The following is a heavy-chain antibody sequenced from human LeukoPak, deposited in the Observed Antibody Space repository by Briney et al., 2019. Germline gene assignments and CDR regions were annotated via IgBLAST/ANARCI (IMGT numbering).Heavy chain of an antibody. CDR2: IYPGDSET. CDR1: GYIFTTYW. D-gene: IGHD6-19*01. Sequence: GESLKISCKGSGYIFTTYWIGWVRQMPGKGLEWMGIIYPGDSETRYSPSLQGQVTISADKSISTAYLQWSSLKASDTAMYYCARRKAVAGRYYFDYWGQGSLVTVSS. J-gene: IGHJ4*02. CDR3: ARRKAVAGRYYFDY. V-gene: IGHV5-51*01.